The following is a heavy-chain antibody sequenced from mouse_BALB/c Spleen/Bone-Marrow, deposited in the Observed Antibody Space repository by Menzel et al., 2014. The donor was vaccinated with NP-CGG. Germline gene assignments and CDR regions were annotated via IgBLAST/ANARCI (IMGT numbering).Heavy chain of an antibody. Sequence: QVQLKESGPGLVQPSQSLSITCTVSGFSLTSYGVHWVRQSPGKGLEWLGVIWSGGSTDYNAAFVSRLSISKDNSKSQVFFKMNSLQANDTAIYYCARNSHHYGYYYAMDYWGQGTSVTVSS. CDR2: IWSGGST. CDR3: ARNSHHYGYYYAMDY. J-gene: IGHJ4*01. V-gene: IGHV2-2*02. CDR1: GFSLTSYG. D-gene: IGHD1-2*01.